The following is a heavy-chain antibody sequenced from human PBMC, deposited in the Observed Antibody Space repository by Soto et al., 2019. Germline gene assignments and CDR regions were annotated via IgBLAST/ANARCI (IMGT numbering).Heavy chain of an antibody. CDR2: IDIAGAT. CDR1: GFTFSNYD. Sequence: GESLKISCAASGFTFSNYDMHWVRQTTGKGLEWVSAIDIAGATYYPDSVKGRFTISREKAKNSLYLQMNSLRADDTAVYYCARAARWLQSRYFDLWGRGTLVTVSS. J-gene: IGHJ2*01. V-gene: IGHV3-13*01. CDR3: ARAARWLQSRYFDL. D-gene: IGHD5-12*01.